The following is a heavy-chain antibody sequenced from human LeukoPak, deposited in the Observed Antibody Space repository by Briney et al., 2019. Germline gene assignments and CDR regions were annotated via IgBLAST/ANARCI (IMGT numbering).Heavy chain of an antibody. CDR1: GFTFSSYA. V-gene: IGHV3-23*01. CDR2: ISGSGGST. J-gene: IGHJ4*02. D-gene: IGHD5-12*01. CDR3: AKDLRGYKFGY. Sequence: GGSLRLSCAASGFTFSSYAMSWVRQAPGKGLEWVSAISGSGGSTYYADSVKGRLTISRDNSKNTLYLQMNSLRAEDTAVYYCAKDLRGYKFGYWGQGTLVTVSS.